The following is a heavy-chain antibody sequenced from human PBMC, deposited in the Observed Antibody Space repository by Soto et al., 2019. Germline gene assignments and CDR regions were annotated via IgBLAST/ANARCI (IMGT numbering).Heavy chain of an antibody. V-gene: IGHV3-23*01. CDR3: AKVIVARGGMDV. CDR1: GFTFSSYA. Sequence: EVQLLDSGGGLVQPGGSLRLSCAASGFTFSSYAMSWVRQAPGKGLEWVSAISGSAITTYYADSVKVRFTISRDNSKNTVYLQMNSLRAEDTAIYYCAKVIVARGGMDVWGRGTTVTVSS. J-gene: IGHJ6*02. D-gene: IGHD6-6*01. CDR2: ISGSAITT.